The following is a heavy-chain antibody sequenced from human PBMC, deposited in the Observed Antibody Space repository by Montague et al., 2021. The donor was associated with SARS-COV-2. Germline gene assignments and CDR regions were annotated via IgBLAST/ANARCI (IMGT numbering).Heavy chain of an antibody. V-gene: IGHV4-4*02. CDR1: GDSISTSTW. Sequence: SETLSLTYRVSGDSISTSTWWTWVRQTPGKGLEWIGEIFHSGTINYNPSLKSRVSISVDKSNNQFSLRLSSLIAADTAVYYCATLSRRTAAGTRGYFGPDVWGQGTTVVVSS. D-gene: IGHD6-13*01. CDR3: ATLSRRTAAGTRGYFGPDV. CDR2: IFHSGTI. J-gene: IGHJ6*02.